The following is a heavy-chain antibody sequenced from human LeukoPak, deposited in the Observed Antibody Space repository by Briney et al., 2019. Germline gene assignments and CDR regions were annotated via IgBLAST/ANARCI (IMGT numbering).Heavy chain of an antibody. CDR2: INEKNSNS. J-gene: IGHJ6*04. V-gene: IGHV1-18*01. CDR1: GYTFRNYG. Sequence: GASVKVSCKASGYTFRNYGVSWVRQAPGQGLEWMGWINEKNSNSIYAQNFQARLTLTTDTSTSTAYMGLSRLRSDDTAVYYCARGIAAAGGDVWGKGTTVTVSS. D-gene: IGHD6-13*01. CDR3: ARGIAAAGGDV.